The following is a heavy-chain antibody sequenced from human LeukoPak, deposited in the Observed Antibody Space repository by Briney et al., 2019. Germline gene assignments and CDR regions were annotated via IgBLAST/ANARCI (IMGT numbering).Heavy chain of an antibody. D-gene: IGHD7-27*01. Sequence: PGGSLRHSLPASGFTFSSCGTHWVRQAPGKGLEWLAFIRYDGTHKYYSDSVKGRFTIHRDNSRNTLYLQMNSLRAEDTAVYYCAREEFRVTGGNFDSWGEGALVTVSS. CDR1: GFTFSSCG. CDR3: AREEFRVTGGNFDS. J-gene: IGHJ4*02. CDR2: IRYDGTHK. V-gene: IGHV3-30*02.